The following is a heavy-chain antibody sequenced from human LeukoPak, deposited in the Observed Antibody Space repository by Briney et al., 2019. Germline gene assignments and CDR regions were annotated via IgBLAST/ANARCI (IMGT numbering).Heavy chain of an antibody. CDR1: GYTFTSYY. Sequence: ASVKVSCKASGYTFTSYYMHWVRQAPGQGLEWMGIINPSGGSTSYAQKFQGRVTMTRDTSTSTVYMELSSLRSEDTAVYYCARDLLPLTQWLVRGYYYYYMDVWGKGTTVTVSS. J-gene: IGHJ6*03. CDR3: ARDLLPLTQWLVRGYYYYYMDV. D-gene: IGHD6-19*01. V-gene: IGHV1-46*01. CDR2: INPSGGST.